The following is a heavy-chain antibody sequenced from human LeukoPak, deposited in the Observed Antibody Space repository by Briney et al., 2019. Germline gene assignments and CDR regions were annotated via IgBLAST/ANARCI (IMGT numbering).Heavy chain of an antibody. V-gene: IGHV1-8*03. J-gene: IGHJ4*02. CDR2: VTSYNGDT. Sequence: ASVRVSCKASGYTFNNYGISWVRQAPGQGLEWMGWVTSYNGDTNYAQKFQGRVTITRNTSISTAYMELSSLRSEDTAVYYCARGPARRGTLSNDYWGQGTLVTVSS. CDR3: ARGPARRGTLSNDY. D-gene: IGHD6-6*01. CDR1: GYTFNNYG.